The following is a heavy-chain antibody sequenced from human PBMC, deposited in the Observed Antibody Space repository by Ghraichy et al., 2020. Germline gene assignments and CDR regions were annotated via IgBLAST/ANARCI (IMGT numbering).Heavy chain of an antibody. CDR3: ARDGLYAYDL. Sequence: GSLRLSCAASGFTFSNYWMHWVRQAPGKGLVWVSYINGDESKTRYADSVRGRFTISRDNAKNTLYLQMNSLRAEDTAVYYCARDGLYAYDLWGQGTMVTVSS. V-gene: IGHV3-74*01. J-gene: IGHJ3*01. D-gene: IGHD3-10*01. CDR1: GFTFSNYW. CDR2: INGDESKT.